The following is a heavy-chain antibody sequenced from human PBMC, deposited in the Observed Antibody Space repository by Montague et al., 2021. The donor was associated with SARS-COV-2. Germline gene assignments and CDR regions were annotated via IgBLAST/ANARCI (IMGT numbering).Heavy chain of an antibody. D-gene: IGHD1-26*01. CDR3: ARGFSGTYLDYFDY. J-gene: IGHJ4*02. V-gene: IGHV3-30*04. CDR2: ISYDGINK. Sequence: SLRLSCAASGFTFSSYSMHWVRQAPGKGLEWVTVISYDGINKYYTDSVKGRFTISRDNSKNTLYLQMNSLRPEDTAVYYCARGFSGTYLDYFDYWGQGTLVAVSS. CDR1: GFTFSSYS.